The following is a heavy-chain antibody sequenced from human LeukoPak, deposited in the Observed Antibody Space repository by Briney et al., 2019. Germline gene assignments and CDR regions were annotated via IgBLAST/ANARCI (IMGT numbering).Heavy chain of an antibody. V-gene: IGHV3-64D*09. Sequence: GGSLRLSCSASGFTFSSYGMHWVRQAPGKGLEYVSAISSNGGITYYADSVKGRFTISRDNSKNTLYLQMSSLRAEDTAVYYCVKVSYSSSWLTLDYWGQGTLVTVCS. J-gene: IGHJ4*02. CDR2: ISSNGGIT. CDR1: GFTFSSYG. D-gene: IGHD6-13*01. CDR3: VKVSYSSSWLTLDY.